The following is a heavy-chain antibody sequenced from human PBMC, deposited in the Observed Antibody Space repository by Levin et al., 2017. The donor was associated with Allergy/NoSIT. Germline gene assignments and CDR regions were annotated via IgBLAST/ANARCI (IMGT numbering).Heavy chain of an antibody. V-gene: IGHV3-23*01. D-gene: IGHD2-8*02. CDR3: AKALIVLVVYAMNSDY. Sequence: GESLKISCAASGFTFSSYAMSWVRQAPGKGLEWVSAISGSGGSTYYADSVKGRFTISRDNSKNTLYLQMNSLRAEDTAVYYCAKALIVLVVYAMNSDYWGQGTLVTVSS. J-gene: IGHJ4*02. CDR2: ISGSGGST. CDR1: GFTFSSYA.